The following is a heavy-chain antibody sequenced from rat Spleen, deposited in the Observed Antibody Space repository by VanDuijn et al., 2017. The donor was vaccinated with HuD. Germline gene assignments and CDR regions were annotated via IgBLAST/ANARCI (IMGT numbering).Heavy chain of an antibody. V-gene: IGHV3-1*01. J-gene: IGHJ2*01. D-gene: IGHD4-2*01. CDR1: GYSITSNF. CDR2: MDYSGST. CDR3: ATLGLAYYFDY. Sequence: EVQLQESGPGLVKPSQSLSLTCSVTGYSITSNFWGWIRKFPGNKMEWMGYMDYSGSTSYNPTLRSRVSITRDTSKNQFFLQLNSVTTDDTATYYCATLGLAYYFDYWGQGVMVTVSS.